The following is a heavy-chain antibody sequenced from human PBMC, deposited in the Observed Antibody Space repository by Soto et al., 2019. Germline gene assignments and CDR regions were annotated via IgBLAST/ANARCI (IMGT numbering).Heavy chain of an antibody. D-gene: IGHD3-22*01. CDR3: VGLFPYVSSGYHLNY. Sequence: PSETLSLTCAVYGGSFRGYYRSWIRQPPGKGLEWIGEISHSGSTNYNPSLKSRVTISVATSKNQFSLKLKSVTAADTAVLYWVGLFPYVSSGYHLNYLGQGTLVTVS. J-gene: IGHJ4*02. CDR1: GGSFRGYY. V-gene: IGHV4-34*01. CDR2: ISHSGST.